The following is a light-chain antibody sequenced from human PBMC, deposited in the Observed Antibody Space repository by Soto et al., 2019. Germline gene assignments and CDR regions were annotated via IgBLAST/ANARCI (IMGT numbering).Light chain of an antibody. V-gene: IGKV1-39*01. CDR1: QNINTY. CDR2: AAS. J-gene: IGKJ3*01. CDR3: QESYNTVT. Sequence: DIQMTQSPSSLSASVGDRVTITCRASQNINTYLNWYQQKPGRAPKLLIYAASYLQSGVPSRFSGTGSGTDFTLTISSLQPEDFATYYCQESYNTVTFGPGTKVDMK.